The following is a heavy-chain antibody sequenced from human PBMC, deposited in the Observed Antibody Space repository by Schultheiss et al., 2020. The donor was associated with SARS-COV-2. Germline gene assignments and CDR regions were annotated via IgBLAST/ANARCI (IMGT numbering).Heavy chain of an antibody. V-gene: IGHV4-39*07. CDR2: INHSGST. J-gene: IGHJ6*03. D-gene: IGHD6-13*01. CDR3: ARGAAGTDYYYYMDV. Sequence: SETLSLTCSVSGDSISRSIYYWSWIRQPPGKGLEWIGEINHSGSTNYNPSLKSRVTISVDTSKNQFSLKLSSGTAADTAVYSCARGAAGTDYYYYMDVWGKGTTVTVSS. CDR1: GDSISRSIYY.